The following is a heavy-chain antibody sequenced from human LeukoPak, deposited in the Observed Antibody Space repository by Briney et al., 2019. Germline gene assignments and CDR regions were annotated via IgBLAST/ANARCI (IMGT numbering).Heavy chain of an antibody. CDR3: TTAPAFSSSWRS. CDR2: ITASDTTK. CDR1: GFTFTTYN. V-gene: IGHV3-48*01. D-gene: IGHD2-2*01. J-gene: IGHJ5*02. Sequence: SGGSLRLSCAAFGFTFTTYNMNWVRQAPGKGPEWVAYITASDTTKYYADSVKGRFTISRDNAKKSLFLQMNSLRAEDTAVYYCTTAPAFSSSWRSWGQGTLVTVSS.